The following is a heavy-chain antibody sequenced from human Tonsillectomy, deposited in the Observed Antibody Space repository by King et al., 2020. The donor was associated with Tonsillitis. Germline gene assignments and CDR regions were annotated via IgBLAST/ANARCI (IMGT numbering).Heavy chain of an antibody. D-gene: IGHD1-26*01. V-gene: IGHV4-61*02. CDR2: INRSRST. CDR3: ARGVGLLDY. Sequence: QLQESGPGLVKPSQTLSLTCTVSGGSISSGGYYWSWVRQPAGKGLEWIGRINRSRSTDYNPSLKSRVIISVDTSKNQFSLKLTSVAAADTAVYYCARGVGLLDYWGQGTLVTVSS. J-gene: IGHJ4*02. CDR1: GGSISSGGYY.